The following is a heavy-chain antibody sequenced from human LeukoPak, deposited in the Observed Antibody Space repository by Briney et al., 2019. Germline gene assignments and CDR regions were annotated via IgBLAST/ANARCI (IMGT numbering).Heavy chain of an antibody. CDR3: AREDYAPYYYYYGMDV. V-gene: IGHV3-30-3*01. Sequence: GGSLRLSCAASGFTFSSYAMHWVRQAPGKGLEWVAVISYDGSNKYYADSVKGRFTISRDNSKNTLYLQMNSLRAEDTAVYYCAREDYAPYYYYYGMDVWGQGTTATVSS. J-gene: IGHJ6*02. CDR1: GFTFSSYA. CDR2: ISYDGSNK. D-gene: IGHD4-17*01.